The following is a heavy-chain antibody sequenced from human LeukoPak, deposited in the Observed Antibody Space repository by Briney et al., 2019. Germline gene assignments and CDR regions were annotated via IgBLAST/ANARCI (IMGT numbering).Heavy chain of an antibody. Sequence: GGSLRLSCAASGFTFSSYSTNWVRQAPGKGLEWVSSISSSSSYIYYADSVKGRFTISRDNAKNSLYLQMNSLRAEDTAVYHCARDSFVSPRGAFDIWGQGAMVTVSS. J-gene: IGHJ3*02. CDR1: GFTFSSYS. CDR3: ARDSFVSPRGAFDI. CDR2: ISSSSSYI. V-gene: IGHV3-21*01. D-gene: IGHD3-10*01.